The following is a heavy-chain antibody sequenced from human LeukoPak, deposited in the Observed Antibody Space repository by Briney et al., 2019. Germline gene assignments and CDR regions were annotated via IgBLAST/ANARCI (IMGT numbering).Heavy chain of an antibody. CDR1: GGSINTYY. CDR3: ARGSSSWRFDY. Sequence: ESGPTLVNPSETLSLTCTVSGGSINTYYWSWIRQPPGKGLEWIGYIYSSGSTNYNPSLKSRGTISADTPRNQFSLKVSSVTAADTAVYYCARGSSSWRFDYWGPGILVTVSS. D-gene: IGHD6-13*01. CDR2: IYSSGST. V-gene: IGHV4-4*08. J-gene: IGHJ4*02.